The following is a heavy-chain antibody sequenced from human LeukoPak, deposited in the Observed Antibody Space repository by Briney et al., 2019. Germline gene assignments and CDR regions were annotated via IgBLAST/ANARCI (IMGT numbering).Heavy chain of an antibody. CDR1: GFTFSSYW. V-gene: IGHV3-74*01. D-gene: IGHD3-3*01. CDR3: AREAYDFWSGYYSFYYYGMDV. CDR2: INSDGSST. Sequence: PGGSLRLSCAASGFTFSSYWMHWVRQAPGKGLVWVSRINSDGSSTSYADSVKGRFTISRDNAKNTLYLQMNSLRAEDTAVYYCAREAYDFWSGYYSFYYYGMDVWGQGTTVTVSS. J-gene: IGHJ6*02.